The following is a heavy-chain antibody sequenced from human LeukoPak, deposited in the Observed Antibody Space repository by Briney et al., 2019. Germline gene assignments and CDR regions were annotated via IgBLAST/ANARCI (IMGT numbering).Heavy chain of an antibody. Sequence: PGGSLRLSCAASGFTFSSYVMSWVRQAPGKGLEWVAALTSSSDTTYYGDPVKGRFTISRDNSKNTLYLQMNNLRPDDTALYYCARGVWEQPYFDYWAQGTLVTVSS. D-gene: IGHD1-26*01. CDR3: ARGVWEQPYFDY. V-gene: IGHV3-23*01. CDR1: GFTFSSYV. J-gene: IGHJ4*02. CDR2: LTSSSDTT.